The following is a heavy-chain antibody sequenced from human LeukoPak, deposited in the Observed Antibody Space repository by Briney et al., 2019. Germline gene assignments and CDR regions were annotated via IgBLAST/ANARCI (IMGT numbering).Heavy chain of an antibody. D-gene: IGHD2-15*01. CDR3: AKGTLGYCSGGSCYSGY. Sequence: GSLRLSCAASGFTFSSYAMIWVRQAPGKGLEWVSVIAGSGGSTDYADSAKGRFTISRDNSKNTLYLQMSSLRAEDTAVYYCAKGTLGYCSGGSCYSGYWGQGTLVTVCS. J-gene: IGHJ4*02. V-gene: IGHV3-23*01. CDR1: GFTFSSYA. CDR2: IAGSGGST.